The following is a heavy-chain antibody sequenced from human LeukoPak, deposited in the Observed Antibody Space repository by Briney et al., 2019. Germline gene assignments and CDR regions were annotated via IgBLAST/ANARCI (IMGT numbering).Heavy chain of an antibody. CDR1: GFTFGDYA. CDR2: IRSKAYGGTT. CDR3: TRGYSSGWYNQDY. J-gene: IGHJ4*02. Sequence: GRSLRLSCTASGFTFGDYAMSWVRQAPGKGLEWVGFIRSKAYGGTTEYAASVKGRFTISRDDSKSIAYLRMNSLKTEDTAVYYCTRGYSSGWYNQDYWGQGTLVTVSS. V-gene: IGHV3-49*04. D-gene: IGHD6-19*01.